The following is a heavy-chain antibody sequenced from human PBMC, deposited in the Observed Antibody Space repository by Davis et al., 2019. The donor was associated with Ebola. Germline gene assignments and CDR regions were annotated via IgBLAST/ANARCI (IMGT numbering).Heavy chain of an antibody. Sequence: HSQTLSLTCAISGHSVPSGGWTWIRHSPSPLLLSLGTPYSNSNWYNDYAVSVKSRITINPDTSKNQFSLQLNSVTPEYAAVYVCARGWLRSPGFDYWGQGTLVSVAS. CDR1: GHSVPSGG. J-gene: IGHJ4*02. CDR3: ARGWLRSPGFDY. CDR2: PYSNSNWYN. D-gene: IGHD5-12*01. V-gene: IGHV6-1*01.